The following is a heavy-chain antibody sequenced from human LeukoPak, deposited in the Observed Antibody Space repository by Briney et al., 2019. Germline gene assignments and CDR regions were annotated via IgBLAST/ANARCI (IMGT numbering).Heavy chain of an antibody. CDR1: GFTFSFYG. J-gene: IGHJ4*02. CDR2: ISNDGSNK. Sequence: GRSLRLSCAASGFTFSFYGMHSVHQAPGKGLEWVAIISNDGSNKYYADSVKGRFTISRDNFRNTLYLEMNSLRAEDTAVYYCTKDRPSDSGYDWAFDYWGQGTLVTVSS. V-gene: IGHV3-30*18. CDR3: TKDRPSDSGYDWAFDY. D-gene: IGHD5-12*01.